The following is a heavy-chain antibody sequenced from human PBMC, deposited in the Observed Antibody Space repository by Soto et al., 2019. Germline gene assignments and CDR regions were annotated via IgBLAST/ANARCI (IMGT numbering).Heavy chain of an antibody. D-gene: IGHD2-2*01. Sequence: EVQLLDSGGGLVQPGGSLRLSCAASGFTFTTYAMSWVRQAPGKGLEWVSSISGSGDSTYYADSVKGRFTISRDNSKHTLYQQMNRLRVDDTAVYYCAKGREGYCSRTSCLYFSYYWARGTLVTVSS. J-gene: IGHJ4*02. CDR2: ISGSGDST. V-gene: IGHV3-23*01. CDR1: GFTFTTYA. CDR3: AKGREGYCSRTSCLYFSYY.